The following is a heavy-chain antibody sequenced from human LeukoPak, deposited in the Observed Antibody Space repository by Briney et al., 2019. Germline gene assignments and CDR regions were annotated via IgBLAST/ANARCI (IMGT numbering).Heavy chain of an antibody. Sequence: GGSLRLSCAASGFTFNTYSMNWVRQAPGKGLEWISYISESSDTIYYADSVKGRFTISRDNAKNSLYLQMNSLRAEDTALYYCARRFDYWGQGTLVTVSS. CDR2: ISESSDTI. CDR3: ARRFDY. J-gene: IGHJ4*02. CDR1: GFTFNTYS. V-gene: IGHV3-48*01.